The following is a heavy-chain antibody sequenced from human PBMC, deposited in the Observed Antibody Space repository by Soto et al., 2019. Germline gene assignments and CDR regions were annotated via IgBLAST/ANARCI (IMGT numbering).Heavy chain of an antibody. V-gene: IGHV1-58*01. CDR1: GFTFTSSA. J-gene: IGHJ6*02. CDR3: AADIVLVPAAPLYGMDV. Sequence: SVKVSCKASGFTFTSSAVQWVRQARGQRLGWIGWIVVGSGNTNYAQKFQERVTITRDMSTSTAYMELSSLRSEDTAVYYCAADIVLVPAAPLYGMDVWGQGTTVTVSS. D-gene: IGHD2-2*01. CDR2: IVVGSGNT.